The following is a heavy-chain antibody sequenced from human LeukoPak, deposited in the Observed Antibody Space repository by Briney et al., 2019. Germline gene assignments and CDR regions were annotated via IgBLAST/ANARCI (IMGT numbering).Heavy chain of an antibody. Sequence: GGPLRLSCAASGFTFSTYWMHWVRQAPGKGLVWVSRTNSDGSRTDYADSVRGRFTISRDNAENTLYLQMNSLRVEDTAVYYCARDRGINMVRGVIDYWGQGTLVTVSS. CDR2: TNSDGSRT. CDR3: ARDRGINMVRGVIDY. D-gene: IGHD3-10*01. J-gene: IGHJ4*02. CDR1: GFTFSTYW. V-gene: IGHV3-74*01.